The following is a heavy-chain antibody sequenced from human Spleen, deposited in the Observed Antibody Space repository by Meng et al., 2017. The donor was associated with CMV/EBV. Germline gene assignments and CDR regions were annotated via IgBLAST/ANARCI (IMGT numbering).Heavy chain of an antibody. Sequence: FAVSNSALHWVRQAPGKGLEWVTVISYDGKKNLYADSVKGRFTVSRDNSKNTLYLQMNSLRAEDTAVYYCAKGYYDFWSGYWGYFDYWGQGTLVTVSS. CDR1: FAVSNSA. J-gene: IGHJ4*02. V-gene: IGHV3-30-3*02. CDR2: ISYDGKKN. CDR3: AKGYYDFWSGYWGYFDY. D-gene: IGHD3-3*01.